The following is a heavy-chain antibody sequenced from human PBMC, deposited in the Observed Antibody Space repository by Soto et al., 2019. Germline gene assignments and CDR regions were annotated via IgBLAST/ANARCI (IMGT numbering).Heavy chain of an antibody. V-gene: IGHV3-66*04. CDR3: ARPDDDYYGDY. CDR1: GFTVSSNY. J-gene: IGHJ4*02. CDR2: IYSGGST. D-gene: IGHD3-10*01. Sequence: GGSLRLSCAASGFTVSSNYMSWVRQAPGKGLEWVSVIYSGGSTYYADSVKGRFTISRDNSKNTLYLQMNSLRAEDTAVYYCARPDDDYYGDYWGQGTLVTVSS.